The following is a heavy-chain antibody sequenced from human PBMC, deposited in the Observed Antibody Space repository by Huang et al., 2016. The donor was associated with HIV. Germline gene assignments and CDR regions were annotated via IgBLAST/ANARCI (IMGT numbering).Heavy chain of an antibody. CDR2: IYNKGST. D-gene: IGHD3-10*01. V-gene: IGHV4-39*01. Sequence: QLLLQESGPGLVKPSEALALTCAVSGGSIRSSDYHWGWIRQPPGKGLEWIGSIYNKGSTHCSPSLKSRVTIDVDTAKNLFFLNLTSMTAADTAVYYCARHREGPVAYYSGWGSHLNYMDVWGRGRTVVVSS. CDR1: GGSIRSSDYH. J-gene: IGHJ6*03. CDR3: ARHREGPVAYYSGWGSHLNYMDV.